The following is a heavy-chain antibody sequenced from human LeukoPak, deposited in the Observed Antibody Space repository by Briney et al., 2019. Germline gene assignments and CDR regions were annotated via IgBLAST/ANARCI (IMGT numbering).Heavy chain of an antibody. CDR2: IYYSGST. CDR1: GGSISSSSYY. J-gene: IGHJ3*02. Sequence: SETLSLTCTVSGGSISSSSYYWGWIRQPPGKGLEWIGSIYYSGSTNYNPSLKSRVTISVDTSKNQFSLKLSSVTAADTAVYYCARGRGSGAYSRRAFDIWGQGTMVTVSS. CDR3: ARGRGSGAYSRRAFDI. V-gene: IGHV4-39*07. D-gene: IGHD1-26*01.